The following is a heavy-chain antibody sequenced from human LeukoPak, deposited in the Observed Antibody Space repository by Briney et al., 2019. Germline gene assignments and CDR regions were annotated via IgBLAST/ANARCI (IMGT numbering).Heavy chain of an antibody. J-gene: IGHJ4*02. CDR1: GFTFSSHG. Sequence: GGSLRLSCAASGFTFSSHGMHWVRQAPGRGLEWVAIISYDGSNKYYTDSVRGRFTISRDNSKNTLHLQMNSLRAEDTAVYYCAKRGSGYYIDYWGQGTLVTVSS. CDR3: AKRGSGYYIDY. D-gene: IGHD3-22*01. CDR2: ISYDGSNK. V-gene: IGHV3-30*18.